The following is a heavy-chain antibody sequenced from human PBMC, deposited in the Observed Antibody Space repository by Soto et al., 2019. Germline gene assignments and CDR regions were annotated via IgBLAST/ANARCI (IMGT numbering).Heavy chain of an antibody. Sequence: PGGSLRLSCAASGFTFSSYAMSWVRQAPGKGLEWVSAISGSGGSTYYADSVKGRFTISRDNSKNTLYLQMNSLRAEDTAVYYCADIVLMVYATKGAEYFQHWGKGTLVTVS. CDR2: ISGSGGST. V-gene: IGHV3-23*01. D-gene: IGHD2-8*01. CDR1: GFTFSSYA. CDR3: ADIVLMVYATKGAEYFQH. J-gene: IGHJ1*01.